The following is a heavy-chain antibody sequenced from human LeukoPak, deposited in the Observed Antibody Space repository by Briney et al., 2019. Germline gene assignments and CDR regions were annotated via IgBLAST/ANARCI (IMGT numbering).Heavy chain of an antibody. Sequence: ASVKVSCKASGYTLISYGISWVRQAPGQGLEWMGWISAYKGNTKYAQKFQGRVTMTTDTSTSTAYMELRSLRSDDTAVYYCARVRGRSNWFDPWGQGTLVTVSS. CDR1: GYTLISYG. CDR2: ISAYKGNT. V-gene: IGHV1-18*04. J-gene: IGHJ5*02. CDR3: ARVRGRSNWFDP. D-gene: IGHD3-16*01.